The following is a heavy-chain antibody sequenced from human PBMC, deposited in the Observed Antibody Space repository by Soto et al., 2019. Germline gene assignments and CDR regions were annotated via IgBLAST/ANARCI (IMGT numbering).Heavy chain of an antibody. Sequence: ASVKVSCKASGYTFTSYPMHWVRQAPGQRLEWMGWINVGNSNTKYSQKFQGRVTISRDTSASTAYMELSSLRSEDTSVYYCARARYFYDNSGLDYWGQGALVTVSS. CDR2: INVGNSNT. V-gene: IGHV1-3*01. J-gene: IGHJ4*02. CDR1: GYTFTSYP. CDR3: ARARYFYDNSGLDY. D-gene: IGHD3-22*01.